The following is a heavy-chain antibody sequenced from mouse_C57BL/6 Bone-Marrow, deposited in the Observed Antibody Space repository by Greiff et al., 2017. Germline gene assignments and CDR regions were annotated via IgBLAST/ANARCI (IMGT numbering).Heavy chain of an antibody. V-gene: IGHV1-50*01. J-gene: IGHJ2*01. Sequence: QVQLQQPGAELVKPGASVKLSCKASGYTFTSYWMQWVKQRPGQGLEWIGEIDPSDSYTNYNQKVKGKATLTVDTSSSTAYMHLSSLTSEESAVYYCARGEAWATVVFDYWGQGTTLTVSS. CDR1: GYTFTSYW. CDR2: IDPSDSYT. CDR3: ARGEAWATVVFDY. D-gene: IGHD1-1*01.